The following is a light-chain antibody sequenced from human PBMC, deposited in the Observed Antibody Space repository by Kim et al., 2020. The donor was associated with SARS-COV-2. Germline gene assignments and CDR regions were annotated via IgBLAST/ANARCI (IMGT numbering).Light chain of an antibody. V-gene: IGLV3-1*01. CDR1: KLGDKY. Sequence: SYELTQPPAVFVSPGQTASITCSGDKLGDKYACWYQQKPGQSPVLVIYQDTKRPSGIPERFSGSNSGNTATLTISGTQAMDEADYYCQAWDSRTYVVFGGGTQLTVL. J-gene: IGLJ2*01. CDR3: QAWDSRTYVV. CDR2: QDT.